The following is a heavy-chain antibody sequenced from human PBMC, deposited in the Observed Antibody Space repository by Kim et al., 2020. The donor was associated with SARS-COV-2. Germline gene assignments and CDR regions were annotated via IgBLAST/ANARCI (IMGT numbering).Heavy chain of an antibody. J-gene: IGHJ4*02. Sequence: SETLSLTCTVSGGSISSSSYYWGWIRQPPGKGLEWIGSIYYSGSTYYNPSLKSRVTISVDTSKNQFSLKLSSVTAADTAVYDCSRHRRELLQTIPYCFDYWGQKTLVTVSS. CDR1: GGSISSSSYY. D-gene: IGHD2-21*01. CDR2: IYYSGST. V-gene: IGHV4-39*01. CDR3: SRHRRELLQTIPYCFDY.